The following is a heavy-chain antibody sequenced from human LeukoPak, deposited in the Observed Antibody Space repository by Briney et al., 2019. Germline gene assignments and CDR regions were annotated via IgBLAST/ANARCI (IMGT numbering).Heavy chain of an antibody. V-gene: IGHV3-7*01. CDR1: GFTFSSYW. J-gene: IGHJ4*02. D-gene: IGHD3-9*01. CDR3: ARGDSHYDILTGLDY. Sequence: PGGSLRLSCAASGFTFSSYWMSWVRQAPGKGLEWVANIKQDGSEKYYVDSVKGRFTISRDNAKNSLYLQMNSLRAEDTAVYYCARGDSHYDILTGLDYWGQGTLVTASS. CDR2: IKQDGSEK.